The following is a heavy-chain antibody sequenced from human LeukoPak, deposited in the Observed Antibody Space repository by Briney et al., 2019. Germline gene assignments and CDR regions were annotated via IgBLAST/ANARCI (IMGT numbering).Heavy chain of an antibody. Sequence: GGYLRLSCAASGFTFDDYAMHWVRQAPGKGLEWVSGISWNSGTIGYADSVKGRFTISRDNAKNSLYLQMNSLRAEDTALYYCAKDIPAVSWGQGTLVTVSS. V-gene: IGHV3-9*01. CDR3: AKDIPAVS. CDR1: GFTFDDYA. CDR2: ISWNSGTI. D-gene: IGHD6-13*01. J-gene: IGHJ4*02.